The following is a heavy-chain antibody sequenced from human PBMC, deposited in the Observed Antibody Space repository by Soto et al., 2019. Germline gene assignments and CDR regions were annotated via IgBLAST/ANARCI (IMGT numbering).Heavy chain of an antibody. Sequence: VSVKVSCKASGYTFTSYAMHWVRQAPGQRLEWMGWINAGNGNTKYSQKFQGRVTITRDTSASTAYMELSSLRSEDTAVYYCARDVYSGYDPNFDYWGQGTLVTVSS. J-gene: IGHJ4*02. CDR1: GYTFTSYA. CDR3: ARDVYSGYDPNFDY. V-gene: IGHV1-3*01. D-gene: IGHD5-12*01. CDR2: INAGNGNT.